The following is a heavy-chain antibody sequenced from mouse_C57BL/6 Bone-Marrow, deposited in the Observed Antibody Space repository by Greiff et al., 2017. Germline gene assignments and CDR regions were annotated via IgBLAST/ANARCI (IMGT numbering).Heavy chain of an antibody. V-gene: IGHV2-2*01. CDR2: IWSGGST. J-gene: IGHJ3*01. D-gene: IGHD1-1*01. Sequence: VKLQESGPGLVQPSQSLSITCTVSGFSLTSYGVHWVRQSPGKGLEWLGVIWSGGSTDYNAAFISRLSISKDNSKSQVFFKMNSLQADDTAIYYCARTHYYGSSYTWFAYWGQGTLVTVSA. CDR1: GFSLTSYG. CDR3: ARTHYYGSSYTWFAY.